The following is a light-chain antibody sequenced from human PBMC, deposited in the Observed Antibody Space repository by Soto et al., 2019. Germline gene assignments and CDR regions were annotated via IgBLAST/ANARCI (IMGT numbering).Light chain of an antibody. J-gene: IGLJ2*01. CDR2: EVS. V-gene: IGLV2-14*01. Sequence: QSALTQPASVSGSPGQSITISCTGTSSDVGGYNYVSWYQQYPGKAPKLMIYEVSNRPSGVSNRFSGSKSGNTASLTISGAQAEDEADYYCSSYASRRDFFFGGGTKLTVL. CDR3: SSYASRRDFF. CDR1: SSDVGGYNY.